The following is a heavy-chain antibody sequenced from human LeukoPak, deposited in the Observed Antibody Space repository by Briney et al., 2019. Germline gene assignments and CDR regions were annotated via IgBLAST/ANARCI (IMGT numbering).Heavy chain of an antibody. CDR1: GFTFTNYA. CDR3: AKDVPSIAVTDTTWFDP. Sequence: GGSLRLSCAASGFTFTNYAMSWVRQAPGKGLEWVSSTTGSDGSTYYADSVKGRFTISRDNSKDTLYLQMKSLRAEDTAIYYCAKDVPSIAVTDTTWFDPWGQGTLVTVSS. J-gene: IGHJ5*02. CDR2: TTGSDGST. D-gene: IGHD6-13*01. V-gene: IGHV3-23*01.